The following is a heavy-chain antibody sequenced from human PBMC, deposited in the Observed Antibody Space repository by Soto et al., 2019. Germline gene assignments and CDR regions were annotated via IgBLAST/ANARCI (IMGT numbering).Heavy chain of an antibody. Sequence: ASVKVSCKASGYTFSDYYIHWVRQAPGQGLEWMGWINPNSGGTKYAPKFQGGVNMTRYTSITTAYLELSRLRAGDTAVYYCAREPATAKPEGVDFWGQGTLVTVGS. CDR1: GYTFSDYY. D-gene: IGHD1-1*01. J-gene: IGHJ4*02. V-gene: IGHV1-2*02. CDR3: AREPATAKPEGVDF. CDR2: INPNSGGT.